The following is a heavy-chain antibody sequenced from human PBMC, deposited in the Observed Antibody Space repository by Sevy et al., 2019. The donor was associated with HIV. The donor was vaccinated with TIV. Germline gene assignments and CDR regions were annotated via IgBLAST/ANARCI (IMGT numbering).Heavy chain of an antibody. D-gene: IGHD3-3*01. CDR3: ARVPITIFGVIIQSYYFDY. Sequence: GGSLRLSCAASRFTFSSYAMSWVRQAPGKGLEWVSAINGSGGSTYYADSVKGRFTISRDNSKNTLYLQMNSLRAEDTAVYYCARVPITIFGVIIQSYYFDYWGHGTLVTVSS. CDR1: RFTFSSYA. V-gene: IGHV3-23*01. J-gene: IGHJ4*01. CDR2: INGSGGST.